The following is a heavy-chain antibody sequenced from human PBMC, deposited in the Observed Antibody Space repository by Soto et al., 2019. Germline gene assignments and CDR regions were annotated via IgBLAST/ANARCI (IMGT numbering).Heavy chain of an antibody. Sequence: PGGSLRLSCAASGFTFNNYAINWVRQSPGKGLEWVSVISGSAGSTYYADSVKGRLTITRDNSKNTLYLQMSSLRVEDTAVYYCAKAGGAAGTVDYFDYWGQGTLVTVSS. CDR2: ISGSAGST. D-gene: IGHD6-13*01. J-gene: IGHJ4*02. V-gene: IGHV3-23*01. CDR3: AKAGGAAGTVDYFDY. CDR1: GFTFNNYA.